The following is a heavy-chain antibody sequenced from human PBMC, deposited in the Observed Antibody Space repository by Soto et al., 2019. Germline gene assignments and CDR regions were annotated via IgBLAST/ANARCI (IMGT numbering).Heavy chain of an antibody. D-gene: IGHD3-22*01. V-gene: IGHV1-69*13. Sequence: SVNVSCNASGGTFSSDAISWVRQAPGQGLEWMGVICPIFGTENSAQKFQGRGTITADESTSRASTEVRRLRPKDKAASYCARGGSSGYYRGPFDPWGQGTTVIVSS. CDR3: ARGGSSGYYRGPFDP. CDR1: GGTFSSDA. J-gene: IGHJ5*02. CDR2: ICPIFGTE.